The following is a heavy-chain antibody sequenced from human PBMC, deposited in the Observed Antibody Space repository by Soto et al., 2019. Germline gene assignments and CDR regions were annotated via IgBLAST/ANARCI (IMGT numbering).Heavy chain of an antibody. CDR2: ISYDGSNK. V-gene: IGHV3-30-3*01. J-gene: IGHJ4*02. CDR1: GFTFSSYA. Sequence: QVQLVESGGGVVQPGRSLRLSCAASGFTFSSYAMHWVRQAPGKGLEWVAVISYDGSNKYYADSVKDRFTISRDNSKNTLYLQMNSLRAEDTAVYYCARRVQPGGYFDYWGQGTLVTVSS. D-gene: IGHD6-13*01. CDR3: ARRVQPGGYFDY.